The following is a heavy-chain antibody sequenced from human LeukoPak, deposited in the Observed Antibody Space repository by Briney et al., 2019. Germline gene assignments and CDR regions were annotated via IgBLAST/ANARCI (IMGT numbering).Heavy chain of an antibody. CDR1: GFSFSSYW. CDR3: AREYYDYVWGSYRYEYFQH. Sequence: PGGSLRLSCAASGFSFSSYWMHWVRQAPGKGLVWVSSINSDGSSTSYADSVKGRFTVSRDNAKNTLYLQMNSLRAEDTAVYYCAREYYDYVWGSYRYEYFQHWGQGTLVTVSS. J-gene: IGHJ1*01. CDR2: INSDGSST. V-gene: IGHV3-74*01. D-gene: IGHD3-16*02.